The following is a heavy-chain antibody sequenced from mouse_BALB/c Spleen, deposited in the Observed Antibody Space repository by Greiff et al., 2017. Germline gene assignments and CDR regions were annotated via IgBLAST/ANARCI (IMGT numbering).Heavy chain of an antibody. V-gene: IGHV14-3*02. Sequence: DVQLQESGAELVKPGASVKLSCTASGFNIKDTYMHWVKQRPEQGLEWIGRIDPANGNTKYDPKFQGKATITADTSSNTAYLQLSSLTSEDTAVYYCARVLTGAMDYWGQGTSVTVSS. CDR1: GFNIKDTY. J-gene: IGHJ4*01. CDR2: IDPANGNT. D-gene: IGHD3-1*01. CDR3: ARVLTGAMDY.